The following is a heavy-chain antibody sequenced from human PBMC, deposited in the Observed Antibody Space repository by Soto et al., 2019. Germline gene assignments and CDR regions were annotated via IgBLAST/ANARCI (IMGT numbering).Heavy chain of an antibody. CDR3: AKGHREYYYDSSGYYGIDY. CDR1: GFTFSSYA. D-gene: IGHD3-22*01. V-gene: IGHV3-23*01. CDR2: ISGSGGST. Sequence: EVQLLESGGGLVQPGGSLRLSCAASGFTFSSYAMSWVRQAPGKGLEWVSAISGSGGSTYYADSVKGRFTISRDNSKNTLYLQMNSLRAEDTAVYYCAKGHREYYYDSSGYYGIDYWGRGTLVTVSS. J-gene: IGHJ4*02.